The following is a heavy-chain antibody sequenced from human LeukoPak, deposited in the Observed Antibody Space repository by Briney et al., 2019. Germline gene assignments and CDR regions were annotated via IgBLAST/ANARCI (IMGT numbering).Heavy chain of an antibody. D-gene: IGHD3-22*01. CDR3: ARGLRDSSGYWIPVDY. CDR1: GFTFSSYV. J-gene: IGHJ4*02. V-gene: IGHV3-23*01. CDR2: ITGSGGST. Sequence: GGSLRLSCAASGFTFSSYVMSWVRQAPGKGLEWVSAITGSGGSTYYADSVKGRFTISRDNSKNTLYLQMNSLRAEDTAVYYCARGLRDSSGYWIPVDYWGQGTLVTVSS.